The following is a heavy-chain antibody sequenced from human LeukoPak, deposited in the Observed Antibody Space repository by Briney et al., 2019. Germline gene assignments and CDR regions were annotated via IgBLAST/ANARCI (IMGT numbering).Heavy chain of an antibody. D-gene: IGHD2-2*01. V-gene: IGHV4-4*07. CDR2: IYSSGST. Sequence: SETLSPTCTVSGGSFSSYYWTWIRQPAGKGLEWIGRIYSSGSTNYNPSLRCRVTISVDKSKNQFSLNLTSVTAADTGVYHCAREYSSTSGRHFDYWGQGILVTVPS. J-gene: IGHJ4*02. CDR1: GGSFSSYY. CDR3: AREYSSTSGRHFDY.